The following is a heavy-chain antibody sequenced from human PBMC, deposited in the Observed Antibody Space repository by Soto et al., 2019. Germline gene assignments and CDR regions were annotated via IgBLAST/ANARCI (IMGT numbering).Heavy chain of an antibody. Sequence: PSETLSLTCTVSGDSISSNTNYWIWIRQPPGEGLEWIGFISYSGSTSYSPSLKSRVAISVDTSKNQFSLKLSSVTAADTAVYYCASLRIQRGWLDPAWGQGTLVTVSS. CDR2: ISYSGST. J-gene: IGHJ5*02. CDR3: ASLRIQRGWLDPA. D-gene: IGHD6-19*01. V-gene: IGHV4-30-4*01. CDR1: GDSISSNTNY.